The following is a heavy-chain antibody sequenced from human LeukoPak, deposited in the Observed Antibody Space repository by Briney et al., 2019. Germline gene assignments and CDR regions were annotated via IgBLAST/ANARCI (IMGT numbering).Heavy chain of an antibody. D-gene: IGHD2-21*02. Sequence: PGRSLRLSCAASGFTFSSYGMHWVRQAPGKGLEWVAVISYDGSNKYYADSVKGRFTISRDNSKNTLYLQMNSLRAEDTAVYYCAKEWRAYCGGDCPNYFDYWGQGTLVTVSS. J-gene: IGHJ4*02. CDR2: ISYDGSNK. V-gene: IGHV3-30*18. CDR3: AKEWRAYCGGDCPNYFDY. CDR1: GFTFSSYG.